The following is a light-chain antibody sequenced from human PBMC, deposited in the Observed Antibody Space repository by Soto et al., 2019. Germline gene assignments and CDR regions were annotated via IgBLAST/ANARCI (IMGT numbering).Light chain of an antibody. CDR2: ESS. J-gene: IGKJ5*01. V-gene: IGKV3-15*01. CDR3: QQYNNWPPIT. Sequence: EIVMTQSPATLSVSPGEGATLSCWSSQTIKRSSLAWYQQKPGQAPRLLIFESSTRATGIPARFSGSGSGTEFTLTISSLQSEDFAVYYCQQYNNWPPITFGQGTRLEIK. CDR1: QTIKRSS.